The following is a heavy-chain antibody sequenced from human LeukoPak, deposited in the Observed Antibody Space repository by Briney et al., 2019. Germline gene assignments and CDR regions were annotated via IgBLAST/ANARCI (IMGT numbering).Heavy chain of an antibody. CDR1: GYSFTSYW. V-gene: IGHV5-51*01. D-gene: IGHD3-22*01. Sequence: GESLKISCKGSGYSFTSYWIGWVRQMPGKGLEWMGIIYPGDSDTRYSPSFQGQVTISADKSTSTAYLQWSSLKASDTAMYYCARQKYYYDSSGFGPNDLFDYWGQGTLVTVSS. J-gene: IGHJ4*02. CDR3: ARQKYYYDSSGFGPNDLFDY. CDR2: IYPGDSDT.